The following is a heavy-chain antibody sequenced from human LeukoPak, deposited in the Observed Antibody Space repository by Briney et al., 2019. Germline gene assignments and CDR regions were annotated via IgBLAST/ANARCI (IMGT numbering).Heavy chain of an antibody. V-gene: IGHV3-64*01. Sequence: GLSLRLSCAASGFTFSIYGMHCVRQAPAKGLEYVSAISSHGGSTYYANSVKGRFTISRDNSKNTLYLQMGSLRAEDMAVYYYARDGCTTTICYDYWGKGALVTVSS. CDR2: ISSHGGST. D-gene: IGHD2-2*01. J-gene: IGHJ4*02. CDR3: ARDGCTTTICYDY. CDR1: GFTFSIYG.